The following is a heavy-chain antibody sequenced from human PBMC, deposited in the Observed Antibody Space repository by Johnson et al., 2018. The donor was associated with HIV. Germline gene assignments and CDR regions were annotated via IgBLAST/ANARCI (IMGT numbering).Heavy chain of an antibody. Sequence: ESGGGVVQPGGSLRLSCAASGFIFNSYGMHWVRQAPGTGLEWVAFIRYDGSNNYYIESVKGRFTISRDTSENTLSVQMNSLRREDTAVQCCARGHCGGAVWLDDVADIWGQGTMVTVSS. J-gene: IGHJ3*02. D-gene: IGHD2-21*01. V-gene: IGHV3-30*02. CDR2: IRYDGSNN. CDR1: GFIFNSYG. CDR3: ARGHCGGAVWLDDVADI.